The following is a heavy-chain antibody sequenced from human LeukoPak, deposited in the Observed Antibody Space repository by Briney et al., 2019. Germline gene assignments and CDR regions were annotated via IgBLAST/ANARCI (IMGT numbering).Heavy chain of an antibody. CDR1: GFIFNDYA. J-gene: IGHJ4*02. CDR3: AKNRSYNSYFDY. V-gene: IGHV3-43D*04. D-gene: IGHD5-24*01. CDR2: ITWNGGHT. Sequence: GGSLRLSCEASGFIFNDYAMHWVRQVPGKGLEWISLITWNGGHTYYADSVKGRFTISRDNIKNSLYLQMNSLRPEDTALYYCAKNRSYNSYFDYWGQGTLVTV.